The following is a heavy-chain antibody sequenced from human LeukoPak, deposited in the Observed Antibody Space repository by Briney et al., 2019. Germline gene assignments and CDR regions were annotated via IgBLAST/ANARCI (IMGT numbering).Heavy chain of an antibody. Sequence: SETLSLTCTVSGGSISSYYWSWIRQPAGKGLEWIGRIYTSGSTNYNPSLKSRVTMSVDTAKNQFSLKLSSVTAADTAVYYCARDITRTNWFDPWGQGTLVTVSS. CDR2: IYTSGST. V-gene: IGHV4-4*07. CDR3: ARDITRTNWFDP. J-gene: IGHJ5*02. CDR1: GGSISSYY. D-gene: IGHD3-10*01.